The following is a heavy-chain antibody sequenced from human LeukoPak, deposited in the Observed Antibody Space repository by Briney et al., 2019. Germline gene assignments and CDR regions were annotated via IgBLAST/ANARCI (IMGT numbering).Heavy chain of an antibody. CDR1: GFTFSNAG. Sequence: GGSLRLSCAASGFTFSNAGMSWVRQAPGEGLEWVGRIKRKTDGETTDYAAPVKGRFTISRDDSKNTLYLQMNSLKTEDTAVYYCTTVLYYDSSGYYRRVTNWGQGTLVTVSS. D-gene: IGHD3-22*01. V-gene: IGHV3-15*01. CDR3: TTVLYYDSSGYYRRVTN. CDR2: IKRKTDGETT. J-gene: IGHJ4*02.